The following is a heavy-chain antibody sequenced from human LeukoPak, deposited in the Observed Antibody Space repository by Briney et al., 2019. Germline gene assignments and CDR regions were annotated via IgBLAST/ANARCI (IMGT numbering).Heavy chain of an antibody. CDR3: ARDKGYNSAY. J-gene: IGHJ4*02. CDR2: IRMDGGEQ. CDR1: GFTFSSYW. V-gene: IGHV3-7*01. D-gene: IGHD5-24*01. Sequence: GGSLRLSCAASGFTFSSYWMTWVRQTPGKGLEWVANIRMDGGEQYYMDSVEGRFTISRDNAKNSLYLQMYSLRPVDTAVYYCARDKGYNSAYWGRGTLVTVSS.